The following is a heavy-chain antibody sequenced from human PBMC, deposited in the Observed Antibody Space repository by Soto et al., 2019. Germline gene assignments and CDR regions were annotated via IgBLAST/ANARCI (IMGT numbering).Heavy chain of an antibody. CDR3: TRGDNGDNGRAFDP. V-gene: IGHV4-4*07. J-gene: IGHJ5*02. CDR1: GGSISNYY. CDR2: IYTSGNT. Sequence: SETLSLTCTVSGGSISNYYWSWIRQPAGKGLEWIGRIYTSGNTNYNPSLKGRVTMSVDMSKNQFSLKLSSVAAADTAVYYCTRGDNGDNGRAFDPWGQGTLVTVSS. D-gene: IGHD4-17*01.